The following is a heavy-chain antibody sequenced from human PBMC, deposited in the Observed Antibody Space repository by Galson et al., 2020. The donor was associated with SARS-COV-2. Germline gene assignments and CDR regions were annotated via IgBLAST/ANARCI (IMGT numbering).Heavy chain of an antibody. CDR3: VKAGPTLYVVIPAPSDY. D-gene: IGHD2-2*01. CDR2: ISSNGGST. J-gene: IGHJ4*02. Sequence: GGSLRLSCSASGFTFSSYALHWVRQAPGKGLEYVSSISSNGGSTYYADSVKGRFIISRDNSKNMLFLQMSGLRPEDTAVYYCVKAGPTLYVVIPAPSDYWGQGTPVIVSS. CDR1: GFTFSSYA. V-gene: IGHV3-64D*06.